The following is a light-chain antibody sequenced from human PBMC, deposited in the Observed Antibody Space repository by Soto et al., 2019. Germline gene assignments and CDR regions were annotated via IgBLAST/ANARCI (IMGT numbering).Light chain of an antibody. CDR1: QRISSSY. CDR3: QQYGSSSWT. V-gene: IGKV3-20*01. CDR2: GAS. Sequence: EILLTESPGTLCLSPVIXSXLSXRASQRISSSYLAWYQQRPGQAPRLLIYGASSRATGIPDRFSGSGSGTEFTLTISRLEPEDFAVYYCQQYGSSSWTFGQGTKVDIK. J-gene: IGKJ1*01.